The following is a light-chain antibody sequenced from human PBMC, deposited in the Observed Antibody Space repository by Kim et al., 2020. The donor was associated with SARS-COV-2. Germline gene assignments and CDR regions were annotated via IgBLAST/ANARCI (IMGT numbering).Light chain of an antibody. CDR2: SNN. J-gene: IGLJ3*02. Sequence: PGQRVTIACSGSSSNIGSNTVNWYQQLPGTAPKRLIYSNNQRPSGVPDRCSGSKSGTSASLAISGLQSEDEADYYCAAWDDSLNVVFGGGTQLTVL. CDR3: AAWDDSLNVV. V-gene: IGLV1-44*01. CDR1: SSNIGSNT.